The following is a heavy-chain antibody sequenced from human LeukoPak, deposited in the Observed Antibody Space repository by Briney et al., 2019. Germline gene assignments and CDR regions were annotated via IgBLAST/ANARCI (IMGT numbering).Heavy chain of an antibody. J-gene: IGHJ4*02. Sequence: SETLSLTCTVSGGSISSGGYYWSWIRQHPGKGLEWIGYIYYSGSTYYNPSLKSRVTISVDTSKNQFSLKLSSVTAADTAVYYCAREGIYYFDYWSQGTLVTVSS. D-gene: IGHD3-10*01. V-gene: IGHV4-31*03. CDR2: IYYSGST. CDR1: GGSISSGGYY. CDR3: AREGIYYFDY.